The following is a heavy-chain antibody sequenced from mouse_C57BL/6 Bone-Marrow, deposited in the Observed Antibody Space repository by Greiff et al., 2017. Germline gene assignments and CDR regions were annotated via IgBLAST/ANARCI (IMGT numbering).Heavy chain of an antibody. D-gene: IGHD2-2*01. CDR3: ARSDYGYDGDY. CDR2: IDPSDSYT. CDR1: GYTFTSYW. J-gene: IGHJ2*01. Sequence: VQLQQPGAELVKPGASVKLSCKASGYTFTSYWMQWVKQRPGQGLEWIGEIDPSDSYTNYNQKFKGKATLTVDTSSSTAYMQLSSLTSEDSAVYFCARSDYGYDGDYWGQDTTLTVSS. V-gene: IGHV1-50*01.